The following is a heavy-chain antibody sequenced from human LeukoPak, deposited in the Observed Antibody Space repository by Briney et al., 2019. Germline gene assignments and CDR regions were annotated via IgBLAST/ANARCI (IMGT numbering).Heavy chain of an antibody. J-gene: IGHJ4*02. V-gene: IGHV3-23*01. D-gene: IGHD3-10*01. CDR3: ARHLLWFGELSGGFDY. Sequence: GGSLRLSCAASGFTFSSYGTSWVRQAPGKGLEWVSAINTGGVSTYYADSVKGRFTISRDNSRNTLYLQMNSLRAEDTAVYYCARHLLWFGELSGGFDYWGQGTLVTVSS. CDR2: INTGGVST. CDR1: GFTFSSYG.